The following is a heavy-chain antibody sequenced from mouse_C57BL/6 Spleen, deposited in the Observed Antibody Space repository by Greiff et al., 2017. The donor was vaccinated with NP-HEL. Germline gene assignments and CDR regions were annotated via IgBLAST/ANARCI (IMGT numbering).Heavy chain of an antibody. CDR1: GFIFNTYA. V-gene: IGHV10-3*01. D-gene: IGHD2-3*01. CDR3: VRVDGYYCYAMDY. J-gene: IGHJ4*01. CDR2: IRSKSSNYAT. Sequence: GGGLVQPKGSLKLSCAASGFIFNTYAMHWVRQAPGKGLEWVDRIRSKSSNYATYYADSVKDRFTISRDDSQSMLYLQMNNLKTEDTAMYYGVRVDGYYCYAMDYWGQGTSVTVSS.